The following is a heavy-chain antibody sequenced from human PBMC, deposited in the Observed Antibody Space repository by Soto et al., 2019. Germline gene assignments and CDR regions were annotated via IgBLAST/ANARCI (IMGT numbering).Heavy chain of an antibody. V-gene: IGHV5-51*01. CDR3: ARLGYCTGGNCYLDY. J-gene: IGHJ4*02. D-gene: IGHD2-8*02. Sequence: EVQLVQSGAEVKKPGESLKISCKGSGYSFNNYWIGWVRQMPGKGLEWLAIIYTGDSATKCSPSFQGHVTISADRSISTAYLQWSSLKASYTAMYYCARLGYCTGGNCYLDYWGQGTLVTVSS. CDR2: IYTGDSAT. CDR1: GYSFNNYW.